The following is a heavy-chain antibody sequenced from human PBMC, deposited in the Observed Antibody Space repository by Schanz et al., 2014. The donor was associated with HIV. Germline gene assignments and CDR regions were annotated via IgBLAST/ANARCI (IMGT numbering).Heavy chain of an antibody. Sequence: QVQLVQSGAEVKKPGASVKVSCKASGYTSTNYGITWVRQAPGQGLEWMAWISAKNGNTYYAQKVQGRVSMATDTSTNTAYMELRSLRSDDTAVYYCARITGEHYYAMDVWGQGTTVTVTS. CDR2: ISAKNGNT. CDR3: ARITGEHYYAMDV. CDR1: GYTSTNYG. J-gene: IGHJ6*02. V-gene: IGHV1-18*01. D-gene: IGHD3-16*01.